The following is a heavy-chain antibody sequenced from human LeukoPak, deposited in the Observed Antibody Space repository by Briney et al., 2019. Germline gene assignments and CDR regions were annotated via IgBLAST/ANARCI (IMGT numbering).Heavy chain of an antibody. CDR3: ARARDRWELRGVFDY. D-gene: IGHD1-26*01. Sequence: GGSLRLSCAASGFTVSRSYMSWVRQAPGKGLEWVSTLYSGGSTYYADSVKGRFTISRDNSKNTLYLQMNSLRAKDTAVYYCARARDRWELRGVFDYWGQGTLSPSPQ. CDR2: LYSGGST. J-gene: IGHJ4*02. V-gene: IGHV3-66*01. CDR1: GFTVSRSY.